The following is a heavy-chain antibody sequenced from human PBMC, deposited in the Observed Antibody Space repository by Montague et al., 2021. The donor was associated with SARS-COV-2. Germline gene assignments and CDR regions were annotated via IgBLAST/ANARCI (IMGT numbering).Heavy chain of an antibody. CDR2: MHSTGST. D-gene: IGHD2-15*01. J-gene: IGHJ4*02. CDR1: GGSINNYV. CDR3: ARAVVGAKTATIES. V-gene: IGHV4-59*01. Sequence: SETLSLTCSVSGGSINNYVWGWIRQSPGKGLEWVGYMHSTGSTAYNPSLKSRVIISVDTSKTQISLKLSSVSAADTALYYCARAVVGAKTATIESWGQGTLVTVSS.